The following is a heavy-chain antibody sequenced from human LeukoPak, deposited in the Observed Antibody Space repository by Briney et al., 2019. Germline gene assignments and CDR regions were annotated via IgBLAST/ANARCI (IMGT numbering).Heavy chain of an antibody. CDR1: GGTFSSYA. CDR2: IIPILGIA. V-gene: IGHV1-69*04. Sequence: SVKVSCKASGGTFSSYAISWVRQAPGQGLEWMGRIIPILGIANYAQKFQGRVTITADKSTSTAYMELSSLRSEDTAVYYCAAYYYDSRGDAFDIWGQGTMVTVSS. D-gene: IGHD3-22*01. CDR3: AAYYYDSRGDAFDI. J-gene: IGHJ3*02.